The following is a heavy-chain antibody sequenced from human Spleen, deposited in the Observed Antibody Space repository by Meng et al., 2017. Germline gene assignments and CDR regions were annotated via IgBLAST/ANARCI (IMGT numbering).Heavy chain of an antibody. J-gene: IGHJ6*02. CDR2: VSSDGRNE. D-gene: IGHD7-27*01. V-gene: IGHV3-30*01. CDR3: AREHDWGMVYHGLDV. CDR1: GFTFSSNG. Sequence: GGSLRLSCAVSGFTFSSNGVHWVRQVPGKGLEWVATVSSDGRNEDNADSEKGRFTISRDNSKNTLYLQMNSLRAEDTAVYYCAREHDWGMVYHGLDVWGQGTTVTVSS.